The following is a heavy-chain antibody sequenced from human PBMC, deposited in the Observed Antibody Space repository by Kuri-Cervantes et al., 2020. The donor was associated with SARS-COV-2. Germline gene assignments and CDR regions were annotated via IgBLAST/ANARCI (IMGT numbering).Heavy chain of an antibody. J-gene: IGHJ4*02. D-gene: IGHD5-24*01. Sequence: SETLSLTCAVYGGSFSGYYWSWIRQPPGKGLEWIGEINHSGSTNYNPSLKSRVTISVDTSKNQFSLKLSSVTAADTAVYYCASETTPIQGRWLQSYYFDYWGQGTLVTVSS. CDR1: GGSFSGYY. CDR3: ASETTPIQGRWLQSYYFDY. V-gene: IGHV4-34*01. CDR2: INHSGST.